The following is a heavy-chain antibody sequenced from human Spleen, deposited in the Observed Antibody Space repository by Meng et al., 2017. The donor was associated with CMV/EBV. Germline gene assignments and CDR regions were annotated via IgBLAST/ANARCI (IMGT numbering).Heavy chain of an antibody. CDR1: AYTFTSNG. J-gene: IGHJ4*02. Sequence: QGQRVNLGGEVKELGAPVKGSCKASAYTFTSNGISWGRQAPGQGLEWMGWISAYNGNTSDAQKLQGRVTMTTDTSTSTAYMELRSLRSEDTAVYYCARDVGYSSSSGFDYWGQGTLVTVSS. V-gene: IGHV1-18*01. CDR2: ISAYNGNT. D-gene: IGHD6-6*01. CDR3: ARDVGYSSSSGFDY.